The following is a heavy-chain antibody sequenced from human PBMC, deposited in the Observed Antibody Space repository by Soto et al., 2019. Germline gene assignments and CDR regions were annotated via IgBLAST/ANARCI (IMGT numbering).Heavy chain of an antibody. D-gene: IGHD2-15*01. CDR2: FYYSGSP. CDR1: GGSVSSYY. J-gene: IGHJ3*02. CDR3: SRDTRRGYLYAFDI. V-gene: IGHV4-59*02. Sequence: SETLSLTCTVSGGSVSSYYWSWIRQPPGKGLEWILFFYYSGSPKYIPSLKSRVSIEVDTYKNQFSLKLNSVSVGDEDVYLCSRDTRRGYLYAFDIWGQGTMVTVSS.